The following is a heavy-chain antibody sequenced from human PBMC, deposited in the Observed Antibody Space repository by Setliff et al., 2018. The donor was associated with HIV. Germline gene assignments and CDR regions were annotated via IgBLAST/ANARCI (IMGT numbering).Heavy chain of an antibody. CDR2: IYTSGST. CDR3: AREGTHYYDSSGYESDYYMDV. J-gene: IGHJ6*03. D-gene: IGHD3-22*01. V-gene: IGHV4-61*09. CDR1: GGSISSGSYY. Sequence: SETLSLTCTVSGGSISSGSYYWSWIRQPAGKGLEWIGHIYTSGSTNYNPSLKSRVTISVDTSKNQFSLKLSSVTAADTAVYYCAREGTHYYDSSGYESDYYMDVWGKGTTVTVSS.